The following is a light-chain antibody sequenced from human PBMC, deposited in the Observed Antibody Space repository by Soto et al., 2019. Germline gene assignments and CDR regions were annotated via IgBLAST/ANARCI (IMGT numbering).Light chain of an antibody. V-gene: IGLV1-40*01. J-gene: IGLJ1*01. CDR1: SSNIGAHYD. CDR3: QSYDNSLSGDV. Sequence: QAVVTQPPSVSGAPGQRVTISCTGSSSNIGAHYDVNWYQQLPGTAPKLLIYGNSNRPSGVPDRFSGSKSGTSASLAITGLQAEDEADYYCQSYDNSLSGDVFGTGTKLTVL. CDR2: GNS.